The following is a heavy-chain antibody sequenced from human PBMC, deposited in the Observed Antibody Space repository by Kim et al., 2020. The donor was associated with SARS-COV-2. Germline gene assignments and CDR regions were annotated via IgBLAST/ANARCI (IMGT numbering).Heavy chain of an antibody. CDR3: TRARTLEVVYGTAEDYFDF. Sequence: GGSLRLSCTASGFTFGDYAMSWFRQAPGKGLEWVGFIRSKAYGGTTEYAASVKCRFTISRDDSKSIAHLQMNSLKTEDTAVYYCTRARTLEVVYGTAEDYFDFWGQGTLVTVSS. CDR2: IRSKAYGGTT. J-gene: IGHJ4*02. V-gene: IGHV3-49*03. CDR1: GFTFGDYA. D-gene: IGHD1-1*01.